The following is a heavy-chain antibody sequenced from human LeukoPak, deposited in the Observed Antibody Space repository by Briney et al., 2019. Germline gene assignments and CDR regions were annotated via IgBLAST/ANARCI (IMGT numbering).Heavy chain of an antibody. CDR2: ISGSGGST. CDR1: GFTFSSYS. D-gene: IGHD3-10*01. J-gene: IGHJ4*02. CDR3: AKDRYYYGSGSN. V-gene: IGHV3-23*01. Sequence: GGSLRLSCAASGFTFSSYSMNWVRQAPGKGLEWVSAISGSGGSTYYADSVKGRFTISRDNSKNTLYLQMNSLRAEDTAVYYCAKDRYYYGSGSNWGQGTLVTVSS.